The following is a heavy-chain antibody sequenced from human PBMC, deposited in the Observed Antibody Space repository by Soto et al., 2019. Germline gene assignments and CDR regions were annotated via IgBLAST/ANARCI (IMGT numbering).Heavy chain of an antibody. Sequence: PSETLSLTCTVSGGSISSGDYYWSWIRQPPGKGLEWIGYILYSGTTNYNPSLESRLTISVDTSKNQFSLKLTSVTAADTAVYYCARNGALGYWGRGTLVTSPQ. CDR1: GGSISSGDYY. CDR3: ARNGALGY. J-gene: IGHJ4*02. V-gene: IGHV4-30-4*01. CDR2: ILYSGTT. D-gene: IGHD2-8*01.